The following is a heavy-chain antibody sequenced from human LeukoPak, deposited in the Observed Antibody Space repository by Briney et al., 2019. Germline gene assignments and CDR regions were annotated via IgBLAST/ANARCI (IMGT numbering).Heavy chain of an antibody. CDR2: ISKDESNK. Sequence: PGGSLRLSSAASGFSFSTFGMHWVRQTPGKGLEWVSHISKDESNKYYADSVKGRFTISRDTSKNTLFLQMNSLRVEDTAVYYCAKDNPVLEYWGQGTLVTVSS. V-gene: IGHV3-30*18. J-gene: IGHJ4*02. CDR3: AKDNPVLEY. CDR1: GFSFSTFG.